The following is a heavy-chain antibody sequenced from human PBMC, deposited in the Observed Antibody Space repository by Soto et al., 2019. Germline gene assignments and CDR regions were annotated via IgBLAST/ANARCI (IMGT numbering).Heavy chain of an antibody. J-gene: IGHJ5*02. Sequence: GASVKVSCKVSGYSLTELSMYWVRQAPGKGLEWMGGFDPEDGETTYAQRFQGRVTMTRDTSTSTVSMELSRLRYEDTALYYCTRGGAIVVETAPFYLWGQGTLVTVSS. CDR2: FDPEDGET. D-gene: IGHD2-21*02. V-gene: IGHV1-24*01. CDR3: TRGGAIVVETAPFYL. CDR1: GYSLTELS.